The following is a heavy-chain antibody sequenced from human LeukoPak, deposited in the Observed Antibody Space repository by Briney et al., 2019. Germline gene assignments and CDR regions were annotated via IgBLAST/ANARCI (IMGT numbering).Heavy chain of an antibody. CDR3: ARQAGYSSGWYYFGRSNY. D-gene: IGHD6-19*01. CDR1: GFTLSSYS. CDR2: IYYSGST. J-gene: IGHJ4*02. V-gene: IGHV4-39*01. Sequence: GSLRLSCAASGFTLSSYSMNWIRQPPGKGLEWIGSIYYSGSTYYNPSLKSRVTISVDTSKNQFSLKLSSVTAADTAVYYCARQAGYSSGWYYFGRSNYWGQGTLVTVSS.